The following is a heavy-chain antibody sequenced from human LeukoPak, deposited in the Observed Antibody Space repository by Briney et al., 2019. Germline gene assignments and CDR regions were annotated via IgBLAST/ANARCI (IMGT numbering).Heavy chain of an antibody. Sequence: AGSLTLSSAASGFTFSSYSISWVRQPPGKGLQWVSVISGSGGSTYYADSVKGRFTISRDNSKNPLYLQMNSLRAEDTAVYYRAKGDSIAPRPCFDYWGQGTLVTVSS. CDR1: GFTFSSYS. D-gene: IGHD6-6*01. V-gene: IGHV3-23*01. J-gene: IGHJ4*02. CDR3: AKGDSIAPRPCFDY. CDR2: ISGSGGST.